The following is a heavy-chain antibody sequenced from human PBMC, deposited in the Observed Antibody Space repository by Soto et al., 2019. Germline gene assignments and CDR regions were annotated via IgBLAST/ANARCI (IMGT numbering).Heavy chain of an antibody. Sequence: SVKVSCKASGGTFSSYAISWVRQAPGQGLEWMGGIIPIFGTADYSQKFQGRVTITRDTSASTAYMELSSLRSEDTAVYYCARTSGNYFPNDAFDLWGQGTMVTVSS. CDR2: IIPIFGTA. V-gene: IGHV1-69*05. CDR3: ARTSGNYFPNDAFDL. D-gene: IGHD1-26*01. CDR1: GGTFSSYA. J-gene: IGHJ3*01.